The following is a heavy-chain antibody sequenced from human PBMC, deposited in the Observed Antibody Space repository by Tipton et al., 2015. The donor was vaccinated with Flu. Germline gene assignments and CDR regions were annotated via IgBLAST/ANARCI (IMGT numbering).Heavy chain of an antibody. V-gene: IGHV4-61*05. CDR3: ARQYYGSGSYQRYFDY. CDR1: GGSISSSLYY. Sequence: TLSLTCTVSGGSISSSLYYWGWIRQPPGKGLEWIGYIYYSGSTNYNPSLKSRVTISVDTSKNQISLNLSSVTAADTAVYYCARQYYGSGSYQRYFDYWGQGTLVTVSS. J-gene: IGHJ4*02. CDR2: IYYSGST. D-gene: IGHD3-10*01.